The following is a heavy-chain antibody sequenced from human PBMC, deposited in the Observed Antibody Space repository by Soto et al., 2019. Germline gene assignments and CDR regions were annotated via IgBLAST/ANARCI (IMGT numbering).Heavy chain of an antibody. J-gene: IGHJ6*02. Sequence: PGESLKISCKGSGYSFTSYWIGWVRQMPGKGLEWMGIIYPGDSDTRYSPSFQGQVTISADKSISTAYLQWSSLKASDTAMYYCARYSSSSFSYSYYGMAVCGQGTTVTRSS. CDR3: ARYSSSSFSYSYYGMAV. CDR1: GYSFTSYW. D-gene: IGHD6-6*01. CDR2: IYPGDSDT. V-gene: IGHV5-51*01.